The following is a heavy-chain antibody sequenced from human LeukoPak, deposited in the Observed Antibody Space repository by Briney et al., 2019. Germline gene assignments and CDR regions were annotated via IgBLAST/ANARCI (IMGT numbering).Heavy chain of an antibody. CDR3: ARVRQYGVLMLYAPKTASDM. D-gene: IGHD2-8*01. CDR2: INHSGST. Sequence: SETLSLTCAVYGGSFSGYYWSWIRQPPGKGLEWIGEINHSGSTNYNPSLKSRVTISVDTSKNQFSLKLSSVTAADTSVYYCARVRQYGVLMLYAPKTASDMWGQRATGTASS. V-gene: IGHV4-34*01. J-gene: IGHJ3*02. CDR1: GGSFSGYY.